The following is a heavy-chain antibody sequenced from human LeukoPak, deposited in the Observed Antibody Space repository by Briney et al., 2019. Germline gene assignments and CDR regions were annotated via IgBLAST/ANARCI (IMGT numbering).Heavy chain of an antibody. Sequence: KLSETLSLTCAVYGGSFSGYYWSWIRQPPGKGLEWIGEINHSGSTNYNPSLKSRVTISVDTSKNQFSLKLSSVTAADTAVYYCARGNPSYYYDSSGYYLWGQGTLVTVSS. CDR3: ARGNPSYYYDSSGYYL. V-gene: IGHV4-34*01. CDR1: GGSFSGYY. J-gene: IGHJ5*02. CDR2: INHSGST. D-gene: IGHD3-22*01.